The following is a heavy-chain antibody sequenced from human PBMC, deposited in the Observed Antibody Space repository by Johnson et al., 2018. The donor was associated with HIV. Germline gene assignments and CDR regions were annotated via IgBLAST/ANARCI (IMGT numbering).Heavy chain of an antibody. J-gene: IGHJ3*02. CDR1: GFTFNSYA. Sequence: QVQLVESGGGLVQTGGSLGLSCSASGFTFNSYAMTWVRQAPGKGLEWVAFIRYDGSNKYYADSVKGRFTISRDNSKNTLYLQMNSLRAEDTAVYYCAKDLSSGWSAFDIWGQGTMVTVSS. CDR2: IRYDGSNK. V-gene: IGHV3-30*02. D-gene: IGHD6-19*01. CDR3: AKDLSSGWSAFDI.